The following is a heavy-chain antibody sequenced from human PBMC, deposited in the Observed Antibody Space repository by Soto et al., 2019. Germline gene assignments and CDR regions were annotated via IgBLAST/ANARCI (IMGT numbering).Heavy chain of an antibody. CDR2: INHSGST. J-gene: IGHJ3*02. CDR3: AREWVARAFDI. D-gene: IGHD2-15*01. Sequence: SETLSLTCAVYGGSFSGYYWSWIRQPPGKGLEWIGEINHSGSTNYNPSLKSRVTISVDTSKNQFSLKLSSVTAADTAVYYCAREWVARAFDIWGQGTMVTVSS. V-gene: IGHV4-34*01. CDR1: GGSFSGYY.